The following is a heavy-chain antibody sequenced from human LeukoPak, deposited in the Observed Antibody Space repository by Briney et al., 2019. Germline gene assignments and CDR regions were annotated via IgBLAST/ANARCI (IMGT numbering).Heavy chain of an antibody. CDR3: ARDTRPFDY. CDR2: IKKDGSEK. Sequence: GGSLRLFCAASGFTFSSYCMSWVRQAPGKGLVWVANIKKDGSEKYYVDSVKGRFTISRDNAKNSLYLQLNSLRGEDTAVYCCARDTRPFDYWGQGALVSVSS. V-gene: IGHV3-7*01. D-gene: IGHD6-25*01. J-gene: IGHJ4*02. CDR1: GFTFSSYC.